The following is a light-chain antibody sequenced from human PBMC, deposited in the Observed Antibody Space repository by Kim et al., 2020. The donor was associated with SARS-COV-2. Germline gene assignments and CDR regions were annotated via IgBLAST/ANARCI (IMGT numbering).Light chain of an antibody. CDR2: EVT. V-gene: IGLV2-8*01. CDR1: SIDVGVYNF. CDR3: CSYAGSSNLAV. J-gene: IGLJ2*01. Sequence: QSVTISCTGTSIDVGVYNFSSWSQQHPGNAPNFMIYEVTRLPSGIPDRFSGFKSGNTASLTVSGLQAEDEADYYCCSYAGSSNLAVFCGGTQLTVL.